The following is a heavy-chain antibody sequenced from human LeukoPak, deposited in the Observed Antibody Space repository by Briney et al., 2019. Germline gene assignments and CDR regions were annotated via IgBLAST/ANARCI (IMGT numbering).Heavy chain of an antibody. CDR2: VYYTGST. CDR1: GGSFSNYY. Sequence: KSSETLSLTCSASGGSFSNYYWSWIRQPPGKGLEWIGYVYYTGSTNYNPSLKSRVTMFEDKSKNQFSLRLYSVTVAETAVYYCARHFAYSSSSYFDYWGQGSLVTVSS. J-gene: IGHJ4*02. D-gene: IGHD6-6*01. V-gene: IGHV4-59*08. CDR3: ARHFAYSSSSYFDY.